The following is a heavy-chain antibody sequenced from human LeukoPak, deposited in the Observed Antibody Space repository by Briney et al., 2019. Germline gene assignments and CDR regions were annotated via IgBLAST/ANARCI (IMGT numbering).Heavy chain of an antibody. V-gene: IGHV1-24*01. Sequence: ASVKVSCKVSGYTLTELSMHWVRQAPGKGLEWMGGFDPEDGETIYAQKFQGRVTMTEDTSTDTAYMELSSLRSEDTAVYYCATGGEWLRHYYFDYWGQGTLVTVSS. CDR2: FDPEDGET. J-gene: IGHJ4*02. D-gene: IGHD5-12*01. CDR1: GYTLTELS. CDR3: ATGGEWLRHYYFDY.